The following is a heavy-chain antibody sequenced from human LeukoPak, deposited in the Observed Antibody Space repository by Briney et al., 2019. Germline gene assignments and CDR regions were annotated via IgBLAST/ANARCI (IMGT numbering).Heavy chain of an antibody. Sequence: GGSLRLSCAASGFTFTKCVLSWVCQAPGKGLEWVSVIYSGGSTYYADSVKGRFTISRDNSKNTLYLQMNSLRAEDTAVYYCARTYTVWGQGTLVTVSS. J-gene: IGHJ4*02. CDR1: GFTFTKCV. CDR2: IYSGGST. D-gene: IGHD4-17*01. CDR3: ARTYTV. V-gene: IGHV3-66*01.